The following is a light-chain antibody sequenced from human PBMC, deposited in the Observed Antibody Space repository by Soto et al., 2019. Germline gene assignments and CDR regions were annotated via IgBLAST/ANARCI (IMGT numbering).Light chain of an antibody. CDR3: HQYGLSPYT. V-gene: IGKV3-20*01. CDR2: GAS. J-gene: IGKJ2*01. Sequence: EIVLTQSPATLSLSPGERATLSCRASQSVSSNSLTWYQQKPGQAPRLLIYGASSRATAIPDRFSGSGSGTDFILTINRLEPEDFAVYYCHQYGLSPYTFGQGTKLEI. CDR1: QSVSSNS.